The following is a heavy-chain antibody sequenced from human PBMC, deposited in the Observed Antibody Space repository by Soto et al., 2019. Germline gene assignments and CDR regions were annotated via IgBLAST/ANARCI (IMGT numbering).Heavy chain of an antibody. J-gene: IGHJ4*02. CDR1: GFTFRDYA. D-gene: IGHD6-19*01. CDR2: ISGNGDSA. CDR3: GKERRGSGWSVCNF. V-gene: IGHV3-23*01. Sequence: PGGSLRLSCAASGFTFRDYAMNWVRQAPGKGLEWVSDISGNGDSARYADSVKGRFTISRDNSRDTLYLQMNRLRVDDTAVYYCGKERRGSGWSVCNFSGQGILVTVSS.